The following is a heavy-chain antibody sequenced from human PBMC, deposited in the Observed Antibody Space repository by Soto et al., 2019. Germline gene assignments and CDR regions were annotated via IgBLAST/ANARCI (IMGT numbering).Heavy chain of an antibody. D-gene: IGHD3-22*01. V-gene: IGHV1-18*01. CDR3: ARGGFYDSSGARNYYYYGMNV. CDR2: ISAYDGYT. Sequence: QVQLVQSGAEVKKPGASVKVSCKASGYTFTSYGINWVRQAPGQGLEWLGWISAYDGYTNYAQILQGRVSMTTDTPTKTAYRELRSLRSDDTAMYYCARGGFYDSSGARNYYYYGMNVWGQGTTVTVSS. CDR1: GYTFTSYG. J-gene: IGHJ6*02.